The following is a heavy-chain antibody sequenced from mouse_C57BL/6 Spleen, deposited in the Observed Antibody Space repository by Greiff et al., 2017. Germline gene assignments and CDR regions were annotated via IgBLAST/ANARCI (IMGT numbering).Heavy chain of an antibody. CDR2: INPDNGGT. J-gene: IGHJ1*03. CDR3: ARAEWYDSSNGFDV. CDR1: GYTFTDYN. D-gene: IGHD1-1*01. V-gene: IGHV1-18*01. Sequence: VQLQQSGPELVKPGASVKISCKASGYTFTDYNMAWVKQSPGKSLEWIGDINPDNGGTIYNQKFKGKATLTVDKSSSTAYMELRSLTSEDTAVYYCARAEWYDSSNGFDVWGKGTTVTVSS.